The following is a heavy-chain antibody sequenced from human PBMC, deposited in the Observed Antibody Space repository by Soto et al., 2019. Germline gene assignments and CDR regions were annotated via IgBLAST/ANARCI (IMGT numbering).Heavy chain of an antibody. CDR1: GGTFSSYT. J-gene: IGHJ4*02. D-gene: IGHD1-26*01. CDR3: ARDDSGFSGSHYIDYFNY. V-gene: IGHV1-69*04. CDR2: INPINGIT. Sequence: SVKVSCKASGGTFSSYTISWVRQAPGQGLEWMGRINPINGITNYSQKFQGRVTFTRDKSTSTAYMELSSLTSEDTAVYYCARDDSGFSGSHYIDYFNYWGQGALVTVSS.